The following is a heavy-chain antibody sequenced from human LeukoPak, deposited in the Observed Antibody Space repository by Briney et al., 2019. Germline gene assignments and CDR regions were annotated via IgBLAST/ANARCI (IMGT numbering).Heavy chain of an antibody. J-gene: IGHJ4*02. CDR1: GFTFSNYA. Sequence: GGSLRLSCAASGFTFSNYAMHWVRQAPGKGLEWVAVIWSDGSVKYYVDSVKGRFTVSRGNSKNTLYLQVNSLRAEDTALYYCARGGSSNVGFFDFWGQGTLVTVSS. CDR3: ARGGSSNVGFFDF. V-gene: IGHV3-33*01. D-gene: IGHD1-26*01. CDR2: IWSDGSVK.